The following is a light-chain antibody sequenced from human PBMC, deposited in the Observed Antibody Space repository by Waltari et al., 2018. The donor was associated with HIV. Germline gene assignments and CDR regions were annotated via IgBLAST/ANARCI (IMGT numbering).Light chain of an antibody. CDR3: MQAKQLPLT. Sequence: DIVLTQNPPSSPVTIGQTASISCRSSHPLVHSDGNIYLSWLQQRPGQPPRLLIYKASKRFSGVPDRFSGSGTGRDFTLKINKVEVEDIATYYCMQAKQLPLTFGQGTRLEIK. J-gene: IGKJ5*01. V-gene: IGKV2-24*01. CDR1: HPLVHSDGNIY. CDR2: KAS.